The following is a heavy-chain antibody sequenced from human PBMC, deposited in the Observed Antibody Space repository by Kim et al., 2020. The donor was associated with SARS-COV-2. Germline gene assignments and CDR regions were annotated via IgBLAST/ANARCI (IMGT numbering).Heavy chain of an antibody. CDR3: ARDMDHPMVPGGMDV. Sequence: GGSLRLSCAASGFTFSSYWMSWVRQAPGKGLEWVANIKQDGSEKYYVDSVKGRFTISRDNAKNSLYLQMNSLRAEDTAVYYCARDMDHPMVPGGMDVWGQGTTVTVSS. V-gene: IGHV3-7*01. CDR2: IKQDGSEK. D-gene: IGHD2-2*03. CDR1: GFTFSSYW. J-gene: IGHJ6*02.